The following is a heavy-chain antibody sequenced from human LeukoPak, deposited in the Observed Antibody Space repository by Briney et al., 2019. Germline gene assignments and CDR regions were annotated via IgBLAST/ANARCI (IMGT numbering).Heavy chain of an antibody. V-gene: IGHV1-69*13. CDR3: ARLDDSSGNFDY. CDR2: IIPIFGTA. J-gene: IGHJ4*02. Sequence: ASVKVSCKASGGTFISYAISWVRQAPGQGLEWMGGIIPIFGTANYAQKFQGRVTITADESTSTAYMELSSLRSEDTAVYYCARLDDSSGNFDYWGQGTLVTVSS. D-gene: IGHD3-22*01. CDR1: GGTFISYA.